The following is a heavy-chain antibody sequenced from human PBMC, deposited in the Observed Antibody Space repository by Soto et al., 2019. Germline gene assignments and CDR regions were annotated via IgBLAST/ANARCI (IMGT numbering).Heavy chain of an antibody. CDR3: SRPGNNDGMDV. V-gene: IGHV3-73*01. CDR2: IRSKSQNYET. D-gene: IGHD1-1*01. J-gene: IGHJ6*02. Sequence: EVQLVESGGGLVQPGGSLQVSCAASGFTFSGSPIHWVRQASGKGLEWVGRIRSKSQNYETMYAASVKDRFTISRDDSKNTAYLQMNSLRTEDTAVYYCSRPGNNDGMDVWGQGTTVTVSS. CDR1: GFTFSGSP.